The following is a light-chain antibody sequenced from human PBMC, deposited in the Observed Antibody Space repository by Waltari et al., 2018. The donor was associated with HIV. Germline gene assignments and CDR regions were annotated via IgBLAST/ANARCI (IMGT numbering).Light chain of an antibody. CDR1: ALPKQY. CDR2: KDN. Sequence: SYELTQPPSVSVSPGQTARNTSSGDALPKQYAYGYQQKPGQAPLLVIYKDNERPSGIPERFSGSSSGTTVTLTISGVHTEDEADYYCQSADSTGSYPDVFGTGTKVTVL. V-gene: IGLV3-25*03. CDR3: QSADSTGSYPDV. J-gene: IGLJ1*01.